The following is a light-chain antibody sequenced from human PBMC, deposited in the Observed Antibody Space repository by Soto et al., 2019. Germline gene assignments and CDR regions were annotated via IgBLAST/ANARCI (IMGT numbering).Light chain of an antibody. V-gene: IGKV3-15*01. Sequence: VVTQSPATLSVFPGETATLFCRASQSVSSDLAWYQQRPGQAPRLLIYGASTRATGIPARFRGSGSGTEFRLTISSLQSEDFATYYCQQYNTWHPKMAFGRGTKVDIK. CDR3: QQYNTWHPKMA. J-gene: IGKJ1*01. CDR2: GAS. CDR1: QSVSSD.